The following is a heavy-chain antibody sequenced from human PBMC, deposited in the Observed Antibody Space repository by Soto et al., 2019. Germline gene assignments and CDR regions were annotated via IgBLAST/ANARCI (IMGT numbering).Heavy chain of an antibody. CDR1: GGSISSGGYS. V-gene: IGHV4-30-2*01. CDR2: IYHSGST. J-gene: IGHJ3*02. D-gene: IGHD3-10*01. CDR3: ARAHGSGWGAFDI. Sequence: SETLSLTCAVSGGSISSGGYSWRWIRQPPGKGLEWIGYIYHSGSTYYNPSLKSRVTISVDRSKNQFSLKLSSVTAADTAVYYCARAHGSGWGAFDIWVQGTMVTVSS.